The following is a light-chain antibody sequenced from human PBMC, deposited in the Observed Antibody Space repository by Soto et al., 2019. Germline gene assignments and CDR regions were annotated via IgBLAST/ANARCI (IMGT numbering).Light chain of an antibody. CDR2: EVS. CDR1: SSDVGSYNL. V-gene: IGLV2-23*02. J-gene: IGLJ1*01. CDR3: CSYAGSSTLV. Sequence: QSALTQPASVSGSPGQSITISCTGTSSDVGSYNLVSWYQHHPGKAPKLMIYEVSKRPSGVSNRFSGSKSGNTASLTISGVQGEDEADYYCCSYAGSSTLVFGTGTKLTVL.